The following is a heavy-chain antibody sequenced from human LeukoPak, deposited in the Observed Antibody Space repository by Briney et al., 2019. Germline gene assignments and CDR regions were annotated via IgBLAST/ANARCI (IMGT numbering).Heavy chain of an antibody. CDR1: GGSFSGYY. CDR3: ARGYPAAGFNY. J-gene: IGHJ4*02. D-gene: IGHD6-13*01. Sequence: SETLSLTCAVYGGSFSGYYRSWIRQPPGKGLEWIGEFNHSGSTNYNLARKSRVTISVDTSKKQFSLKVSSVTAADTAVYYGARGYPAAGFNYWGQGTLVPVSA. CDR2: FNHSGST. V-gene: IGHV4-34*01.